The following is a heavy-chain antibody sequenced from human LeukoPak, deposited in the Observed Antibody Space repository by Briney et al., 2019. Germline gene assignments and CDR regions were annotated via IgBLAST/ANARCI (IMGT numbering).Heavy chain of an antibody. CDR2: ISGSGGST. V-gene: IGHV3-23*01. D-gene: IGHD5-12*01. Sequence: PGGSLRLSCAAYGFTFGSYAMIWVRQAPGKGLEWVSAISGSGGSTYYADSVKGRFTISRDNAKNTLYLQMNSLRAEDTAVYYCAKDPLSPAVATIYAFDIWGQGTMVTVSS. CDR3: AKDPLSPAVATIYAFDI. CDR1: GFTFGSYA. J-gene: IGHJ3*02.